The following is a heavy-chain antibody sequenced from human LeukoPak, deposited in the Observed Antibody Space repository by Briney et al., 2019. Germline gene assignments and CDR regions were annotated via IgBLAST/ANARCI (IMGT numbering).Heavy chain of an antibody. CDR2: INHSGST. CDR1: GGSFSGYY. CDR3: ARGFVGVVPAAMTEGGNWFDP. V-gene: IGHV4-34*01. J-gene: IGHJ5*02. Sequence: SETLSLTCAVYGGSFSGYYWSWIRQPPGKGLEWIGEINHSGSTNYNPSLKSRVTISVDTSKNQFSLKLSSVTAADTAVYYCARGFVGVVPAAMTEGGNWFDPWGQGTLVTVSS. D-gene: IGHD2-2*01.